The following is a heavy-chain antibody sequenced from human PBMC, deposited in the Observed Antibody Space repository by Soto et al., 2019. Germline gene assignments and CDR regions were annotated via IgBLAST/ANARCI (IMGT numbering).Heavy chain of an antibody. CDR2: MNPNSGNT. CDR3: ARGPERTTSGSHYYYYMDV. D-gene: IGHD4-17*01. J-gene: IGHJ6*03. CDR1: GYTFTSYD. Sequence: QVQLVQSGAEVKKPGASVKVSCKASGYTFTSYDINWVRQATGQGLEWMGWMNPNSGNTGYAQKFQGRVPMTRNTSISTAYMELSRLRSDDTAVYYCARGPERTTSGSHYYYYMDVWGKGTTVTVSS. V-gene: IGHV1-8*01.